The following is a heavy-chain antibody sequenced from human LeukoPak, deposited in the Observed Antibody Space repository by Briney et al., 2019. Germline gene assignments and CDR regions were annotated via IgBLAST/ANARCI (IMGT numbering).Heavy chain of an antibody. D-gene: IGHD6-25*01. CDR1: GGSFSGYY. CDR3: ARVRRQKATKAHNWFDP. Sequence: SETLSFTCAVYGGSFSGYYWSWIRQPPGKGLEWIGEINHSGSTNYNPSLKSRVTISVDTSKNQFSLKLSSVTAADTAVYYCARVRRQKATKAHNWFDPWGQGTLVTVSS. J-gene: IGHJ5*02. CDR2: INHSGST. V-gene: IGHV4-34*01.